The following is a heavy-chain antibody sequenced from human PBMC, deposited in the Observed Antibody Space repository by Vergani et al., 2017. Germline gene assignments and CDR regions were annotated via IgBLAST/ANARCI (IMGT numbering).Heavy chain of an antibody. V-gene: IGHV5-51*01. D-gene: IGHD2-2*01. CDR3: ARQRAGVVVPTNWFDP. J-gene: IGHJ5*02. CDR1: GYSFTSYW. Sequence: EVQLVQSGAEVKKPGESLKISCKGSGYSFTSYWIGWVRQLPGKGLEWMGIIYPGHSDTRYSPSFQGQVTISADKSISTAYLQWSSLKASDTAMYYCARQRAGVVVPTNWFDPWGQGTLVTVSS. CDR2: IYPGHSDT.